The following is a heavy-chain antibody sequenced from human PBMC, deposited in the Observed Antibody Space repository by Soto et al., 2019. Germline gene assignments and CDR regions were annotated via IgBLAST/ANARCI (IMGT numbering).Heavy chain of an antibody. D-gene: IGHD3-3*01. J-gene: IGHJ4*02. CDR3: AKDTRYDFWSGYYTL. Sequence: SLRLSCAASGFTFSSYAMSWVRQAPGKGLEWVSAISGSGGSTYYADSVKGRFTISRDNSKNTLYLQMNSLRAEDTAVYYCAKDTRYDFWSGYYTLWGQGTLVTVSS. CDR1: GFTFSSYA. CDR2: ISGSGGST. V-gene: IGHV3-23*01.